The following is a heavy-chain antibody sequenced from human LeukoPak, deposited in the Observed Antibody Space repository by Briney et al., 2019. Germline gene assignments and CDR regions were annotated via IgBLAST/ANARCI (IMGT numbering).Heavy chain of an antibody. D-gene: IGHD5-18*01. CDR3: ATDSTGYGYEEWN. Sequence: GGSLRLSCAASGFTFSRFWMSWVRQAPGKGLEWVANIKQDGSEKYYVDSVKGRFTISRDNAKNSLYLQVNSLRAEDTALYYCATDSTGYGYEEWNWGQGTLVTVSS. CDR1: GFTFSRFW. J-gene: IGHJ4*02. V-gene: IGHV3-7*01. CDR2: IKQDGSEK.